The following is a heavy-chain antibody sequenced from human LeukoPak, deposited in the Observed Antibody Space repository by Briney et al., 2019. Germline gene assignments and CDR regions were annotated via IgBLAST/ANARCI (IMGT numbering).Heavy chain of an antibody. CDR1: GGTFSSYA. V-gene: IGHV1-69*04. J-gene: IGHJ4*02. D-gene: IGHD4-17*01. Sequence: ASVKVSCKASGGTFSSYAISWVRQAPGQGLEWMGRIIPILGIANYAQKFQGRVTITADKSTSTAYTELSSLRSEDTAVYYCARDREGTVTDLLDYWGQGTLVTVSS. CDR2: IIPILGIA. CDR3: ARDREGTVTDLLDY.